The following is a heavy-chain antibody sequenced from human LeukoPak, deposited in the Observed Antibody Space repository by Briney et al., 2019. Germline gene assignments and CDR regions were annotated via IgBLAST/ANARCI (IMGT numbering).Heavy chain of an antibody. D-gene: IGHD3-9*01. CDR3: ARGYFNILTGYYIDY. Sequence: SETLSLTCTVSGGSISSYYWNWIRQPAGKGLEWVGRIYSSGSTNYNPSLKSRVTMSGDTSKNQFSLKLSSVTAADTDVYYCARGYFNILTGYYIDYWGQGTLVTVSS. CDR1: GGSISSYY. CDR2: IYSSGST. J-gene: IGHJ4*02. V-gene: IGHV4-4*07.